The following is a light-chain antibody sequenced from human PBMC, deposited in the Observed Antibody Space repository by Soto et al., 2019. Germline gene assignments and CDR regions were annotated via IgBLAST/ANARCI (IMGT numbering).Light chain of an antibody. J-gene: IGKJ4*01. Sequence: IQMTQSPSSVSASVGDSVTITCRASQLISSWLAWYQVKPGKAPKLLIYGASNRESGVPSRFSGSEAGTLFTLTLNSLQPEDSATYYCQQASSFPLTFGGGTTVEI. CDR2: GAS. V-gene: IGKV1-12*01. CDR1: QLISSW. CDR3: QQASSFPLT.